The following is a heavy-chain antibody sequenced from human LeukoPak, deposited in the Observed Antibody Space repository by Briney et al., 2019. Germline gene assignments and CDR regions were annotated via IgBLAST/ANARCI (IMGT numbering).Heavy chain of an antibody. CDR1: GFTFSSYG. D-gene: IGHD5-18*01. J-gene: IGHJ4*02. V-gene: IGHV3-33*01. Sequence: GGSLRLSCAASGFTFSSYGMHWVRQAPGKGLEWVAVIWYDGSNKYYADSVKGRFTISRDNSKNTLYLQMNSLRAEDTAVYYCAGGPNSYGLAYWGQGTLVTVSS. CDR3: AGGPNSYGLAY. CDR2: IWYDGSNK.